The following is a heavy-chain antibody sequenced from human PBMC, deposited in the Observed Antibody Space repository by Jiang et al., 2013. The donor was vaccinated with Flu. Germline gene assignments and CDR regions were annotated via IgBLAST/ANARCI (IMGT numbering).Heavy chain of an antibody. CDR1: GFSLSTSGMC. Sequence: KPTQTLTLTCTSSGFSLSTSGMCVSWIRQPPGKALEWLARIDWDDDKYYSTSLKTRLTISKDTSKNQVVLTMTNMDPVDTATYYCARITTSGGDYPDYYYYYYGMDVWGKGPRSP. V-gene: IGHV2-70*11. D-gene: IGHD4-17*01. J-gene: IGHJ6*04. CDR3: ARITTSGGDYPDYYYYYYGMDV. CDR2: IDWDDDK.